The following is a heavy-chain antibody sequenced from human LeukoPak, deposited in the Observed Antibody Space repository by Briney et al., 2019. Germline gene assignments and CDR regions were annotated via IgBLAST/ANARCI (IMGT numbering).Heavy chain of an antibody. CDR2: IYTSGST. V-gene: IGHV4-4*07. Sequence: SETLSLTCTVSGGSISSYYWSWIRQPAGKGLEWIGRIYTSGSTNYNPSLKSRVTMSVDTSKNQFSLKLSSVTAADTAVYYCARDSAGLFTWFGELYGDGPFFDYWGQGTLVTVSS. J-gene: IGHJ4*02. CDR1: GGSISSYY. D-gene: IGHD3-10*01. CDR3: ARDSAGLFTWFGELYGDGPFFDY.